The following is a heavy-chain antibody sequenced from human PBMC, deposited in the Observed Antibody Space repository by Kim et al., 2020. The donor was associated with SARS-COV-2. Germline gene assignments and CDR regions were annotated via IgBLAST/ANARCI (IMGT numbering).Heavy chain of an antibody. Sequence: KSRVTMSVDTSKNQFSLKLSSVTAADTAVYYCASKLYYDFWSGYNDAFDIWGQGTMVTVSS. V-gene: IGHV4-4*06. D-gene: IGHD3-3*01. CDR3: ASKLYYDFWSGYNDAFDI. J-gene: IGHJ3*02.